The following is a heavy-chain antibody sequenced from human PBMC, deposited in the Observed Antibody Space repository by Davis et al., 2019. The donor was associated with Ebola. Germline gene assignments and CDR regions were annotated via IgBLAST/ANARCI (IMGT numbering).Heavy chain of an antibody. CDR2: INSDGSRT. Sequence: PARSLTLSCPASAFTFSSYWLHWVRHAPGKGLVWVSRINSDGSRTTYADSAKGRFTISRDNAKSTLYLQMNSLRAEDTAVYVCARTDACGGECYDRAFDSWGQGTLVTVSS. D-gene: IGHD2-21*01. J-gene: IGHJ4*02. CDR3: ARTDACGGECYDRAFDS. CDR1: AFTFSSYW. V-gene: IGHV3-74*01.